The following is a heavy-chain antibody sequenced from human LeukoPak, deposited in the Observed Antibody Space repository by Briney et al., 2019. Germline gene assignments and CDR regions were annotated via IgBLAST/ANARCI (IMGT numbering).Heavy chain of an antibody. J-gene: IGHJ4*02. D-gene: IGHD6-6*01. V-gene: IGHV4-34*01. CDR2: INHSGST. CDR3: ARTRKQLGTSFDY. Sequence: SETLSLTCAVYGGSFGGYYWSWIRQPPGKGLEWIGEINHSGSTNYNPSLKSRVTISVDTSKNQFSLKLSSVTAADTAVYYCARTRKQLGTSFDYWGQGTLVTVSS. CDR1: GGSFGGYY.